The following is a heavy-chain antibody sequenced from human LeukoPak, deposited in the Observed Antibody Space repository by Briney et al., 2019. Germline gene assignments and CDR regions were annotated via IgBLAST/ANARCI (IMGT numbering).Heavy chain of an antibody. CDR3: ARFVYSGYVGGLDF. Sequence: GGSLRLSCAASGFIFSDSYMSWIRQAPGKGLEWISYISGSGSYTNYADSVKGRFTISRDDAKNSLYLQMNSLRAEDTAVYYCARFVYSGYVGGLDFWGQGSLVTVSS. V-gene: IGHV3-11*06. J-gene: IGHJ4*02. CDR2: ISGSGSYT. D-gene: IGHD5-12*01. CDR1: GFIFSDSY.